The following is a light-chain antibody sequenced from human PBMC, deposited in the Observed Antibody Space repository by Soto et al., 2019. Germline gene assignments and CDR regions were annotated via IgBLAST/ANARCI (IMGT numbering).Light chain of an antibody. Sequence: EIVLTKSPVTLSLSTGERATLSCTASQSISGYLAWYQQKPGQAPRLLIYDVSNRATGIPVRFSGSGSGTDFTLTISSLEPEDFAIYYCQQRNYWQVTFGQGTKVDIK. CDR1: QSISGY. J-gene: IGKJ1*01. V-gene: IGKV3-11*01. CDR3: QQRNYWQVT. CDR2: DVS.